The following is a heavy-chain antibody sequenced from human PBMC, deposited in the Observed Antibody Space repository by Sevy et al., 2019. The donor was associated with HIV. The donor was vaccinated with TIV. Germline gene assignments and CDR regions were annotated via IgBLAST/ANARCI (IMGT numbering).Heavy chain of an antibody. D-gene: IGHD3-16*01. CDR3: ARGGKASYFDF. J-gene: IGHJ2*01. Sequence: GGSLRLSCVASGFTFRGQWMSWVRRAPGKGLEWVANINEDGSEKDYVDSVKGRFTISRDNAKDSVYLQMTSLRAEDTAVYYCARGGKASYFDFWGRGTLVTVSS. V-gene: IGHV3-7*01. CDR2: INEDGSEK. CDR1: GFTFRGQW.